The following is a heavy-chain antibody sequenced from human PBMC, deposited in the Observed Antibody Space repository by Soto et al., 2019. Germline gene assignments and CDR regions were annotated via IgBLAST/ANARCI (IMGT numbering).Heavy chain of an antibody. J-gene: IGHJ5*02. V-gene: IGHV4-4*07. CDR1: EGASSGYG. CDR2: IYSSGST. CDR3: ARGQRFSDWFDP. Sequence: SETLCLRCSVAEGASSGYGGSWIRQSDGEGLEWIGRIYSSGSTNYNPSLKSRVTISLDTSMNYFSLRLSSVTAADTAVYYCARGQRFSDWFDPWGQGTLVTVSS. D-gene: IGHD3-3*01.